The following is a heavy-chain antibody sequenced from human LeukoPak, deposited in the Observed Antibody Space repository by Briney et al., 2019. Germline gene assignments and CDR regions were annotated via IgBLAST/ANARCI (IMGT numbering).Heavy chain of an antibody. V-gene: IGHV1-2*02. CDR1: GYTFTGYY. CDR2: INPNSGGT. CDR3: ARDGIIVGATFDY. D-gene: IGHD1-26*01. Sequence: ASGKASCKASGYTFTGYYMYWVRQAPGQGLEWMGWINPNSGGTNYAQKFQGRVTMNRDTSISTAYMELSRLRSDDTAVYYCARDGIIVGATFDYWGQGTLVTVSS. J-gene: IGHJ4*02.